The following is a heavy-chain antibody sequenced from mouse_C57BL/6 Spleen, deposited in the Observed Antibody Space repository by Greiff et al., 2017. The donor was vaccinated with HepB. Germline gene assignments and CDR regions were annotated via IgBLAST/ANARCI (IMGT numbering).Heavy chain of an antibody. J-gene: IGHJ4*01. V-gene: IGHV1-82*01. CDR1: GYAFSSSW. CDR3: ARGRYGSLYYAMDY. D-gene: IGHD1-1*01. Sequence: VKLQESGPELVKPGASVKISCKASGYAFSSSWMNWVKQRPGKGLEWIGRIYPGDGDTNYNGKFKGKATLTADKSSSTAYMQLSSLTSEDSAVYFCARGRYGSLYYAMDYWGQGTSVTVSS. CDR2: IYPGDGDT.